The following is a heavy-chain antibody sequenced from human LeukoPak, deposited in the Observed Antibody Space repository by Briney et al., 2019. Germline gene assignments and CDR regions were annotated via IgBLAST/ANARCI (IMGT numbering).Heavy chain of an antibody. V-gene: IGHV3-23*01. J-gene: IGHJ4*02. CDR3: AKDRGSTSCYFDY. Sequence: GGSLRLSCAASGFTFSSYAMSWVGQAPGKGLEWVSAISGSGGSTYYADSVKGRFTISRDNSKNTLYLQMNSLRAEDTAVYYCAKDRGSTSCYFDYWGQGTLVTVSS. CDR2: ISGSGGST. CDR1: GFTFSSYA. D-gene: IGHD2-2*01.